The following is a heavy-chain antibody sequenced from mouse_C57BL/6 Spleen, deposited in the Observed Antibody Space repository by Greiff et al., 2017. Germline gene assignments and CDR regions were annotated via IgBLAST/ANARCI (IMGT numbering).Heavy chain of an antibody. CDR2: IRLKSDNYAT. V-gene: IGHV6-3*01. CDR1: GFTFSNYW. CDR3: TGGGLRRAMDY. J-gene: IGHJ4*01. D-gene: IGHD2-4*01. Sequence: EVQRVESGGGLVQPGGSMKLSCVASGFTFSNYWMNWVRQSPEQGLEWVAQIRLKSDNYATHYAESVKGRFTISRDDTKSSVYLQMHNLRADDTGIYYCTGGGLRRAMDYWGQGTSVTVSS.